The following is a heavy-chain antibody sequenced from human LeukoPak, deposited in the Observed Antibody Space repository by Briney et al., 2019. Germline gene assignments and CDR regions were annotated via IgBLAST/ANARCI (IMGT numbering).Heavy chain of an antibody. J-gene: IGHJ5*02. V-gene: IGHV3-48*01. CDR2: IDISSTTI. CDR3: ARGPPLFDP. Sequence: GGSLRLSCAASGFSFSSYTMNWVRQAPGQGLEWLSYIDISSTTIYYADSVKGRFTISRDNAKNSLYLQMYSLRAEDTAVYYCARGPPLFDPWGQGTLVTVSS. CDR1: GFSFSSYT.